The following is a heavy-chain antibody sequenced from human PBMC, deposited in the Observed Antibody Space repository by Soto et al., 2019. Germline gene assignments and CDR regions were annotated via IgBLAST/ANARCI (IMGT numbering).Heavy chain of an antibody. D-gene: IGHD3-22*01. CDR2: IFSNDEE. CDR1: GFSLSNPKMG. V-gene: IGHV2-26*01. CDR3: ARVIHDNSGHYPYYFDY. Sequence: QVTLKESGPVLVKPTETLTLTCTVSGFSLSNPKMGVSWVRQPPGKALEWLVYIFSNDEESYSTSLKSRLTISKDTSKSQVVLTMTNVDPVDTATYYCARVIHDNSGHYPYYFDYWGQGALDTVS. J-gene: IGHJ4*02.